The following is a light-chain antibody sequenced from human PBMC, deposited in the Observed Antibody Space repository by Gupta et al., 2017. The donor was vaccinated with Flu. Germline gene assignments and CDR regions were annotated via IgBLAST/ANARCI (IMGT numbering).Light chain of an antibody. V-gene: IGKV1-6*01. Sequence: GDRVTITCRASQGIMNDLGWYQQKPGKAPKLLISGASSLQSGVPSSFSGSGSGTDFTLTISSLQPEDFATYYFLQDYNYPRTFGQGTKVEIK. CDR2: GAS. CDR3: LQDYNYPRT. J-gene: IGKJ1*01. CDR1: QGIMND.